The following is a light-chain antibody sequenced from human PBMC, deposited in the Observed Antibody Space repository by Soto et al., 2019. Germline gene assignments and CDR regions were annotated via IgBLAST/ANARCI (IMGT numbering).Light chain of an antibody. CDR3: KQSISLPEA. CDR2: KAS. J-gene: IGKJ1*01. CDR1: QTISSY. Sequence: IQITQSPSTLSVSLGDRVTITCRASQTISSYLAWYQQKPGKAPKLLIYKASTLKSGVPSRFSGNGSGTEFTLNISRVQADDFASYYCKQSISLPEAFGQGTMVDI. V-gene: IGKV1-5*03.